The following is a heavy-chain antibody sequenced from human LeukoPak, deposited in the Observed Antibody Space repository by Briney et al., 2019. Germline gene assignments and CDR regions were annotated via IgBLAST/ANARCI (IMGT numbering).Heavy chain of an antibody. V-gene: IGHV4-39*01. CDR2: IYYSGNT. CDR3: ARHHRQWLPPNWFDP. Sequence: PSETLSLICTVSGASTSSSDYYWGWIRQPPGKGLEWIGSIYYSGNTYYNPSLKSRVTIFVDTSKNQFSLKLSSVTAADTAVYYCARHHRQWLPPNWFDPWGQGTLVTVSS. J-gene: IGHJ5*02. CDR1: GASTSSSDYY. D-gene: IGHD6-19*01.